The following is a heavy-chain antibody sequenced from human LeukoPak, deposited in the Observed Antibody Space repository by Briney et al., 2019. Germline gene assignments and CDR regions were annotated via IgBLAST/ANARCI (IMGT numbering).Heavy chain of an antibody. CDR2: INHSGST. Sequence: SETLSLTCAVYGGSFSGYYWSWIRQPPGKGLEWIGEINHSGSTNYNPSLKSRVTISVDTSKNQFSLKLSSVTAADTAVYYCARGYSGSYPRNDYWGQGTLVTVSS. J-gene: IGHJ4*02. D-gene: IGHD1-26*01. CDR1: GGSFSGYY. V-gene: IGHV4-34*01. CDR3: ARGYSGSYPRNDY.